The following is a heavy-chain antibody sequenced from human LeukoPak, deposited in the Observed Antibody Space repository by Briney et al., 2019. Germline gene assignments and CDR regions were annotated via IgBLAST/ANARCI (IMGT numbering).Heavy chain of an antibody. CDR3: AKDAATLTTVTTYFDY. CDR1: GFTFSSYS. J-gene: IGHJ4*02. Sequence: GGSLRLSCAASGFTFSSYSMNWVRQAPGKGLEWVSSISNSGSYIYYADSVKGRFTISRDNAKNSLYLQMNSLRAEDTAVYYCAKDAATLTTVTTYFDYWGQGTLVTVSS. D-gene: IGHD4-17*01. V-gene: IGHV3-21*01. CDR2: ISNSGSYI.